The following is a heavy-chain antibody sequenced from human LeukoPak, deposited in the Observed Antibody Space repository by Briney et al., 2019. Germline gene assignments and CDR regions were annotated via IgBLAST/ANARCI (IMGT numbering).Heavy chain of an antibody. D-gene: IGHD1-26*01. CDR1: GFTFSSYS. V-gene: IGHV3-48*01. CDR2: ISSSSSTI. CDR3: ATLLQGRDY. J-gene: IGHJ4*02. Sequence: GGSLRLSCAASGFTFSSYSMNWVRQAPGKGLEWVSYISSSSSTIYYADSVKGRFTISRDNAKNSLYLQMNSLRAEDTAVYYCATLLQGRDYWGQGTLVTVSS.